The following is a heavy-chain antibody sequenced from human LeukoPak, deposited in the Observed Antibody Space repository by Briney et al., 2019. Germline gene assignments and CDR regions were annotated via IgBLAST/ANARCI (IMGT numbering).Heavy chain of an antibody. CDR1: GFTFNTYG. CDR3: AGGYSSSWYTFDP. V-gene: IGHV3-23*01. CDR2: ISGSGGNT. J-gene: IGHJ5*02. D-gene: IGHD6-13*01. Sequence: GGSLRLSCAASGFTFNTYGMSWVRQAPGKGLEWVSTISGSGGNTYHADSVKGRFTISRDNAKSSVYLQMNSLRAEDTAVYYCAGGYSSSWYTFDPWGQGTLVTVSS.